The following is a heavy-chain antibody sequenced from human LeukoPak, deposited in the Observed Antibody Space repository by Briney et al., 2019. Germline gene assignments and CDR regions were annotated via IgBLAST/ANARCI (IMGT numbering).Heavy chain of an antibody. CDR3: ARDPSLITMVRRVIPILSDP. D-gene: IGHD3-10*01. Sequence: ASVKVSCKASGYTFTSYGISWVRQALGQGLEWMGWISAYNGNTNYAQKLQGRVTMTTDTSTSTAYMELRSLRSDDTAVYYCARDPSLITMVRRVIPILSDPWGQGTLVTVSS. CDR2: ISAYNGNT. V-gene: IGHV1-18*04. CDR1: GYTFTSYG. J-gene: IGHJ5*02.